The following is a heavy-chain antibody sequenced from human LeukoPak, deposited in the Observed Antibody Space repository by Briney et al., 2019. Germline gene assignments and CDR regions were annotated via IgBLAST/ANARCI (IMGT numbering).Heavy chain of an antibody. CDR3: ARGPSSSDAYYYYGMDV. Sequence: SQTLSLTCAISGDSVSSNSAAWNWISQSPSRCLEWLGRTYYRSKWYNDYAVSVKSRITINPDTSKNQFSLQLNSVTPEDTAVYYCARGPSSSDAYYYYGMDVWGQGTTVTVSS. CDR2: TYYRSKWYN. CDR1: GDSVSSNSAA. V-gene: IGHV6-1*01. J-gene: IGHJ6*02. D-gene: IGHD6-6*01.